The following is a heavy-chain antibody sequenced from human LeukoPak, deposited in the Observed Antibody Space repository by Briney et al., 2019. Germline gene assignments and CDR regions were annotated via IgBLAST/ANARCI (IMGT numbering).Heavy chain of an antibody. CDR2: IYYSGST. Sequence: SETLSLTCTVSGGSISSGSYYWGWIRQPPGKGLEWIGSIYYSGSTYYNPSLKSRVTISVDTSKNQFSLKLSSVTAADTAVYYCAREGGSTVTTYHFDYWGQGTLVTVSS. CDR3: AREGGSTVTTYHFDY. J-gene: IGHJ4*02. D-gene: IGHD4-17*01. V-gene: IGHV4-39*07. CDR1: GGSISSGSYY.